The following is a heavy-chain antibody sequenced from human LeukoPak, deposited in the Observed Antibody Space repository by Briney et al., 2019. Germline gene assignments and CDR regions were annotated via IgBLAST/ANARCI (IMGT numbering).Heavy chain of an antibody. CDR2: INSDGSST. D-gene: IGHD6-19*01. V-gene: IGHV3-74*01. J-gene: IGHJ6*03. CDR1: GFTFSSYW. Sequence: GGSLRLSCAASGFTFSSYWMHWVRQAPGKGLVWVSRINSDGSSTSYADSVKGRFTISRDNAKNTLYLQMNSLRAEDMAVYYCARDGVMYSSGWYFSSQYYYYYYMDVWGKGTTVTVSS. CDR3: ARDGVMYSSGWYFSSQYYYYYYMDV.